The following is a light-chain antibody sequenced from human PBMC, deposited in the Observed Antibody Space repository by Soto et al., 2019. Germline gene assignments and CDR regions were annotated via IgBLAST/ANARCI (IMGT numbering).Light chain of an antibody. CDR2: EAT. CDR1: SSDVGTYDL. Sequence: QSVLTQPASVSGSPGQSITISCTGTSSDVGTYDLVSWYQHHPGAAPKLMIYEATRRPSGISNRFSGSKSGNTASLTISVLQAEDGADYYCCSFAGSNSWVFGGGTKLTVL. J-gene: IGLJ3*02. CDR3: CSFAGSNSWV. V-gene: IGLV2-23*01.